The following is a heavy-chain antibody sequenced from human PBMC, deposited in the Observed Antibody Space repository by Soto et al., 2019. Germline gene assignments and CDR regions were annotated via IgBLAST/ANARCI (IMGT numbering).Heavy chain of an antibody. CDR1: GYTFTSYA. J-gene: IGHJ3*02. CDR3: AREYNYDILTGYPLHYAFDI. Sequence: ASVKVSCKASGYTFTSYAMXWVRQAPGQGLDWMGWSSAYSGDTQYAQVFQDRVTMTTDTSTSTAYMELRSLRSDDTAVYYCAREYNYDILTGYPLHYAFDIWGQGTMVTVS. CDR2: SSAYSGDT. V-gene: IGHV1-18*01. D-gene: IGHD3-9*01.